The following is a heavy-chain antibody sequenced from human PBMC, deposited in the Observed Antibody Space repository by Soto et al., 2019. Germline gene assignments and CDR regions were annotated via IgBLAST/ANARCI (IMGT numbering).Heavy chain of an antibody. CDR2: IYYSGST. D-gene: IGHD6-6*01. V-gene: IGHV4-39*07. Sequence: PSETLSLTCTVSGGSISSSSYYWGWIRQPPGKGLEWIGRIYYSGSTYYNPSLKSRVTISVDTSKNQFSLKLSSVTAADTAVYYCARGGIGWQQLVGSWFDPWGQGTLVTVSS. CDR3: ARGGIGWQQLVGSWFDP. J-gene: IGHJ5*02. CDR1: GGSISSSSYY.